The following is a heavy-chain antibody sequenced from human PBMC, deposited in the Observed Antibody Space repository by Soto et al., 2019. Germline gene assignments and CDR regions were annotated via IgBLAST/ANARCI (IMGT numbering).Heavy chain of an antibody. J-gene: IGHJ4*02. CDR3: ARPAAEMATTPPFDY. CDR1: GFTFSSYA. CDR2: ISYDGSNK. V-gene: IGHV3-30-3*01. D-gene: IGHD5-12*01. Sequence: GGSLRLSCAASGFTFSSYAMHWVRQAPGKGLEWVAVISYDGSNKYYADSVKGRFTISRDNSKNTLYLQMNSLRAEDTAVYYCARPAAEMATTPPFDYWGQGTLVTVSS.